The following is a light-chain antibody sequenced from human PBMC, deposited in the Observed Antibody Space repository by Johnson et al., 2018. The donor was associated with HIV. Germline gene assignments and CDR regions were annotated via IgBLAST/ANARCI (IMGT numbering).Light chain of an antibody. CDR3: GTWDSSLGAWV. CDR1: SSNIGNNY. J-gene: IGLJ1*01. V-gene: IGLV1-51*02. CDR2: ENN. Sequence: QPVLTQPPSVSAAPGQTVTISCSGSSSNIGNNYVSWYQQLPGTAPKLLIYENNKRPSGIPDRFSGSKSGTSATLDITGLQTGDEADYYCGTWDSSLGAWVFGTGTKVTVL.